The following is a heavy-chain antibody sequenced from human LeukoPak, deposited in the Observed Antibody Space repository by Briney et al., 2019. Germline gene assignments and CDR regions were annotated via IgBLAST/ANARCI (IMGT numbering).Heavy chain of an antibody. CDR3: ASYGSYYGPFDY. Sequence: GGSLRLSCAASGFTFSSYGMHWVRQAPGKGLEWVAVIWYDGSNKYYADSVKGRFTISTDHSKNTLYLQMNSLRAEDTAVYYCASYGSYYGPFDYWGQGTLVTVSS. D-gene: IGHD1-26*01. V-gene: IGHV3-33*01. CDR1: GFTFSSYG. J-gene: IGHJ4*02. CDR2: IWYDGSNK.